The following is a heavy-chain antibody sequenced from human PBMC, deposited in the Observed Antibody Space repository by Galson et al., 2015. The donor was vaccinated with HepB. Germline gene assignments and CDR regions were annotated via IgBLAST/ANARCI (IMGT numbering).Heavy chain of an antibody. CDR1: GYTFTSYG. Sequence: SVKVSCKASGYTFTSYGISWVRQAPGQGLEWMGWISAYNGNTNYAQKLQGRVTMTTDTSTSTAYMELRSLRSDDTAVYYCARDHRWQQPYIIDYWGQGTLVTVSS. CDR3: ARDHRWQQPYIIDY. V-gene: IGHV1-18*04. J-gene: IGHJ4*02. CDR2: ISAYNGNT. D-gene: IGHD6-13*01.